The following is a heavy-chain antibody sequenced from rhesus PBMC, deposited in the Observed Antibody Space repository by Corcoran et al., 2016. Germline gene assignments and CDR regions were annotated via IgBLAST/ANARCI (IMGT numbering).Heavy chain of an antibody. CDR2: IYGCSGST. V-gene: IGHV4-65*01. Sequence: QVQLQESGPGLVKPSETLSLTCAVSGGSISSSNWWSWIRQSPGKGLEWIGYIYGCSGSTSYNPSLQGRVPISTDTSKNQFSLKLSSVTAADTAVYYCARHEPLGDEYFEFWGQGALVTVSS. CDR3: ARHEPLGDEYFEF. J-gene: IGHJ1*01. D-gene: IGHD2-2*01. CDR1: GGSISSSNW.